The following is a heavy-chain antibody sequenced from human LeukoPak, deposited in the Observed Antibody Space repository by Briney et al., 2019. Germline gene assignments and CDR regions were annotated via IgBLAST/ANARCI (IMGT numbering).Heavy chain of an antibody. CDR3: ARDGGYCSSINCYLGV. D-gene: IGHD2-2*01. CDR2: INRDGSQK. J-gene: IGHJ3*01. Sequence: GGSLRLSCAASRFSLSAYWMTWVRQAPGKGLEWVANINRDGSQKNHVDSVKGRFTISRDNAKNSLYLQMNSLRAEDTAVYYCARDGGYCSSINCYLGVWGQGTMVTVSS. V-gene: IGHV3-7*01. CDR1: RFSLSAYW.